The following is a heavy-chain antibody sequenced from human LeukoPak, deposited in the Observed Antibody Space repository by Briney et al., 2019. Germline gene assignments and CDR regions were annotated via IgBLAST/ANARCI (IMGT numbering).Heavy chain of an antibody. CDR2: IIPIFGTA. V-gene: IGHV1-69*05. J-gene: IGHJ4*02. CDR1: GGTFSSYA. CDR3: ARGVSLWFGEFYY. D-gene: IGHD3-10*01. Sequence: SVKVSCKASGGTFSSYAISWVRQAPGQGLEWMGGIIPIFGTANYAQKFQGRVTITTDESTSTAYMELRSLRSDDTAVYYCARGVSLWFGEFYYWGQGTLVTVSS.